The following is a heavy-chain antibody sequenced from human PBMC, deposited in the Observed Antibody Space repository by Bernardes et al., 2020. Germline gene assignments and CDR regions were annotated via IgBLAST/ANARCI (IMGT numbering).Heavy chain of an antibody. CDR2: IKQDGSEK. J-gene: IGHJ6*02. CDR1: GFTFSSYC. D-gene: IGHD2-2*01. V-gene: IGHV3-7*01. Sequence: GGTLRLSCAASGFTFSSYCMSWVRQAPGKGLEWVANIKQDGSEKYYVDSVKGRFTISRDNAKNSLYLQMNSLRAEDTAVYYCAREGARWDCSSTSCYHYYYYGMDVWGQGTTVTVSS. CDR3: AREGARWDCSSTSCYHYYYYGMDV.